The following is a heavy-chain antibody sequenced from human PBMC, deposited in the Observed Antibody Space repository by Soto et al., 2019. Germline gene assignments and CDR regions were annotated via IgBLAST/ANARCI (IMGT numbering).Heavy chain of an antibody. Sequence: GGSLRLSCAASGFTFSSYSMNWVRQAPGKGLEWVSSISSSSSYIYYADSVTGRFTISRDNAKNSLYLQMNSLRAEDTAAYYWARDDVGATDSFEIWGQGRMVTVAS. D-gene: IGHD1-26*01. CDR2: ISSSSSYI. J-gene: IGHJ3*02. CDR1: GFTFSSYS. V-gene: IGHV3-21*01. CDR3: ARDDVGATDSFEI.